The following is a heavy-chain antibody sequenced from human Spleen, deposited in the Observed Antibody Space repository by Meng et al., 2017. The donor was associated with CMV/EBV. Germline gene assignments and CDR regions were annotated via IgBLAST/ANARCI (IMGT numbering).Heavy chain of an antibody. D-gene: IGHD6-19*01. CDR2: IDHIGKDT. CDR3: ARVLGQWRIMGEG. V-gene: IGHV3-48*03. J-gene: IGHJ4*02. CDR1: GFTFRSYE. Sequence: GESLKISCVVSGFTFRSYEMTWVRQAPGRGLEWISYIDHIGKDTYYADSVKGRFTISRDNSKNTLYLQMNSLRAEDTAVYYCARVLGQWRIMGEGWGQGTLVTVSS.